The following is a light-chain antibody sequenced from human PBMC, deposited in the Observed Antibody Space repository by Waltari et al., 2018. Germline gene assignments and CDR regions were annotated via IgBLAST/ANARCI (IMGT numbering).Light chain of an antibody. CDR1: DSNIGTNF. CDR2: EDE. CDR3: GTWDTSLSPHVI. J-gene: IGLJ2*01. Sequence: QSLLTQPPSVSAAPGQKVTISCSGSDSNIGTNFVSWSQQVPGSAPKLLIFEDEKRPSGIPARFSGSKSATSATLAITGLQPGDEADFYCGTWDTSLSPHVIFGGGTRLTVL. V-gene: IGLV1-51*02.